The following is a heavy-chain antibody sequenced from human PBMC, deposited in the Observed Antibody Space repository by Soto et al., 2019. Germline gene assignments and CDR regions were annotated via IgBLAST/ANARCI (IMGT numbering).Heavy chain of an antibody. CDR2: IYYSGST. J-gene: IGHJ5*02. Sequence: PSETLSLTCTVSGGSISSGDYYWSWIRQPPGKGLEWIGYIYYSGSTYYNPSLKSRVTISVDTSKNQFSLKLSSVTAADTAVYYCARESDDYNNWFDPWGQGTLVTVSS. CDR1: GGSISSGDYY. D-gene: IGHD4-4*01. V-gene: IGHV4-30-4*01. CDR3: ARESDDYNNWFDP.